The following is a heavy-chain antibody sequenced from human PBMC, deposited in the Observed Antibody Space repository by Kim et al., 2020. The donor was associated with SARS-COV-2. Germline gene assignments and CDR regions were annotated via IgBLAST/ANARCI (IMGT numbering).Heavy chain of an antibody. CDR3: ARHEVPGRVAVGTAPAGFDP. CDR2: VYYSGTT. V-gene: IGHV4-39*01. CDR1: GASISSSSYY. J-gene: IGHJ5*02. Sequence: SETLSLTCTVSGASISSSSYYWDWIRQPPGKGLEWIGAVYYSGTTYYNPSLKSRVTISVDTSKNQFSLKLSSVTAADTAVYYCARHEVPGRVAVGTAPAGFDPWGQGALVTVSS. D-gene: IGHD6-13*01.